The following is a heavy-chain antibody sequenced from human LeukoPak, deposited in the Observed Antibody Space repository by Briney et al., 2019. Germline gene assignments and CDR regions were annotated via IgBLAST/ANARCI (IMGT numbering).Heavy chain of an antibody. J-gene: IGHJ3*02. CDR3: ARDYDSSGYYYGAFDI. CDR1: GGSISSYY. D-gene: IGHD3-22*01. V-gene: IGHV4-59*01. CDR2: IYYSGST. Sequence: SETLSLTCTVSGGSISSYYWSWIRQPPGKGLEWIGYIYYSGSTNYNPSLKSRVTISVDTSKNQFSLKLSSVTAADTAVYYCARDYDSSGYYYGAFDIWGQGTMVTVSS.